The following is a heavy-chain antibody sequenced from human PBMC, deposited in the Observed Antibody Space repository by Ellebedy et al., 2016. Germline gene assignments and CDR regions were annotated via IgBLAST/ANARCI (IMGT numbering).Heavy chain of an antibody. CDR3: AESGYSYAWGH. Sequence: GESLKISCAASGLTVSSAYISWFRQPPGRGPEWVSMTSPGGDTYYADFVRGRFTMSRDNSKNTLHLQMNSLTAEDTAVYFCAESGYSYAWGHWGQGTLVTVSS. CDR2: TSPGGDT. D-gene: IGHD5-18*01. V-gene: IGHV3-53*01. J-gene: IGHJ4*02. CDR1: GLTVSSAY.